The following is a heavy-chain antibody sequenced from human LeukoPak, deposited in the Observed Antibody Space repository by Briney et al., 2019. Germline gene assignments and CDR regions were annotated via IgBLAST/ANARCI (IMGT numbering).Heavy chain of an antibody. CDR2: VYHSATT. Sequence: SETLSLTCVVSGFSISSGYYWGWIRQPPGKGLEWIGSVYHSATTCYTPSLKSRVTISVDASRNQFSLWLSSVTAADTAVYYCARDRDYYDGDGYRRYFDFWGQGTLVTVSS. CDR1: GFSISSGYY. V-gene: IGHV4-38-2*02. D-gene: IGHD3-22*01. J-gene: IGHJ4*02. CDR3: ARDRDYYDGDGYRRYFDF.